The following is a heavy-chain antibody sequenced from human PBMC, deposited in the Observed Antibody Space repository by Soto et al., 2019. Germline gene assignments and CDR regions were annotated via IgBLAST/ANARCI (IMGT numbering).Heavy chain of an antibody. J-gene: IGHJ4*02. Sequence: GASVKVSCKASGGSFSNFGISWVRQAPGQGLEWMGGIVPVFGRPNYAQRFRGRLTITADESTSTGYMELISLRSDDTAVYYCARGMNPQDYWGQGTLVTVSS. CDR3: ARGMNPQDY. CDR2: IVPVFGRP. CDR1: GGSFSNFG. V-gene: IGHV1-69*13. D-gene: IGHD6-13*01.